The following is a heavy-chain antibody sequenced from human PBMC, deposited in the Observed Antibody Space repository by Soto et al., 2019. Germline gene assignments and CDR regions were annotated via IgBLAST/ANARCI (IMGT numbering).Heavy chain of an antibody. V-gene: IGHV3-23*01. CDR2: ISGSGGST. Sequence: GGSLRLSCAGSGFTLKNYAMSWVRQAPGKGLEWVSGISGSGGSTYYTDSVKGRFTMSRDNSKNTLYLQMNSLRAEDTAVYYCAKWYCSGGSCYPTFDSWGQGTLVTVSS. J-gene: IGHJ4*02. D-gene: IGHD2-15*01. CDR3: AKWYCSGGSCYPTFDS. CDR1: GFTLKNYA.